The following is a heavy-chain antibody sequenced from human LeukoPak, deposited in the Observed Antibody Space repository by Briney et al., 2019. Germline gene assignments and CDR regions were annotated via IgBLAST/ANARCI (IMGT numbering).Heavy chain of an antibody. CDR1: GGSISSGDYY. Sequence: PSETLSLTRTVSGGSISSGDYYWSWIRQPPGKGLEWIGYIYYSGSTYYNPSLKGRVTISVDTSKNQFSLKLSPVTAADTAVYYCARTYYYDSTNNWFDPWGQGTLVTVSS. CDR2: IYYSGST. J-gene: IGHJ5*02. V-gene: IGHV4-30-4*08. CDR3: ARTYYYDSTNNWFDP. D-gene: IGHD3-22*01.